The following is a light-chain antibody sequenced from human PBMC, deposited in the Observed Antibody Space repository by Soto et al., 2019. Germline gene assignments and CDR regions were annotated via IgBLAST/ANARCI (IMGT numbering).Light chain of an antibody. CDR2: WAS. CDR3: QQYDSPPYT. Sequence: DIVVTQSPDSLAVSLGERATINCMSSQTILYSTNNKNQLAWYQQKPVQPPTLLFYWASTRESEVPDQFSGIESVTDFTLTISSLQAEDVAVYYCQQYDSPPYTVGQGTKLDI. J-gene: IGKJ2*01. V-gene: IGKV4-1*01. CDR1: QTILYSTNNKNQ.